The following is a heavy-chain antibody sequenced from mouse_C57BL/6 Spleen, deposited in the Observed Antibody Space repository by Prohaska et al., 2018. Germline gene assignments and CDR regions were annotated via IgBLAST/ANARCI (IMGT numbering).Heavy chain of an antibody. V-gene: IGHV1-69*01. J-gene: IGHJ1*03. D-gene: IGHD2-5*01. Sequence: QVQLQQPGAELVMPGASVKLSCKASGYTFTSYWMHWVKQRPGQGLEWIGEIDPSDSYTNYNQKFKGKATLTVDKSSSTAYMQLSSLTSEDSAVYYWARRDYSNYGWYFDVWGTGTTGTVSS. CDR2: IDPSDSYT. CDR3: ARRDYSNYGWYFDV. CDR1: GYTFTSYW.